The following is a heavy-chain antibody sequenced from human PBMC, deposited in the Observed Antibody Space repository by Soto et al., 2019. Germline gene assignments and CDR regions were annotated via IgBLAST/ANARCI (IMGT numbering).Heavy chain of an antibody. CDR1: GYTFTSYG. D-gene: IGHD3-22*01. J-gene: IGHJ4*02. CDR2: ISAYNGNT. Sequence: EASVKVSCKASGYTFTSYGISWVRQAPGQGLEWMGWISAYNGNTNYAQKLQGRVTMTTDTSTSTAYMELRSLRSDDTAVYYCAFNYYDSSGRLLFDYWGQGTLVTVSS. V-gene: IGHV1-18*04. CDR3: AFNYYDSSGRLLFDY.